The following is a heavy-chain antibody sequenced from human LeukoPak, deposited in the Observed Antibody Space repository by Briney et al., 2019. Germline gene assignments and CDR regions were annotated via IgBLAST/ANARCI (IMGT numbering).Heavy chain of an antibody. CDR1: GFIFSSYA. J-gene: IGHJ4*02. CDR3: ARDGGSGILD. D-gene: IGHD3-10*01. CDR2: ISGTGGRT. Sequence: GGSLRLSCAASGFIFSSYAMSWVRQAPGKGLEWVLGISGTGGRTYYADSVKGRFTISRDNSKNTLYLQMNSLRAEDTAVYYCARDGGSGILDWGQGTLVTVSS. V-gene: IGHV3-23*01.